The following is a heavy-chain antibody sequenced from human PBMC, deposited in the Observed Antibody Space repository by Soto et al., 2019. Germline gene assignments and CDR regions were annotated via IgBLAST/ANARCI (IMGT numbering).Heavy chain of an antibody. V-gene: IGHV1-18*01. CDR3: ARSGSSWNLREFDY. Sequence: GAEVKKPGASVKVSCKASDYTFTSYGIIWVRQAPGQGLEWIGWISVYNGNTNYAQKFRGRVTMTTDISTTTAYMEMRSLRSDDTAVYYCARSGSSWNLREFDYWGQGTLVTVSS. CDR1: DYTFTSYG. CDR2: ISVYNGNT. D-gene: IGHD6-13*01. J-gene: IGHJ4*02.